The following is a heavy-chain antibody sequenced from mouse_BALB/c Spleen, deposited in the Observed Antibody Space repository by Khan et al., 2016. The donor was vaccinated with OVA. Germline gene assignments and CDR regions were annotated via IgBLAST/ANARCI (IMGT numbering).Heavy chain of an antibody. CDR1: GYTFTNYG. Sequence: QIQLVQSGPELKKPGETVKISCKASGYTFTNYGMNWVKQSPGKALKWMGWINTYTGESTYADDFKGRFAFSLETSASTAYLQINNLKNEDTATYFCARPTYPYYTLDHWGQGTSVIVSS. CDR2: INTYTGES. V-gene: IGHV9-3-1*01. CDR3: ARPTYPYYTLDH. J-gene: IGHJ4*01.